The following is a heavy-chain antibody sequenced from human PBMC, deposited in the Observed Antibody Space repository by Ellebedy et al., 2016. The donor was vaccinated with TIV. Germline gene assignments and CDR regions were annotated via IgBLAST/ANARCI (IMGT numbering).Heavy chain of an antibody. CDR1: GVSIRDYY. Sequence: MPSETLSLTCSVSGVSIRDYYWSWIRQPPGQGLEWIGYVYHTGSTNYNPPLRSRVTLAVDTPKNEFSLKLSSVTTADTAIYYCARDGVEDYFDYWGQGLLVTVSS. V-gene: IGHV4-59*01. CDR2: VYHTGST. J-gene: IGHJ4*02. D-gene: IGHD3-10*01. CDR3: ARDGVEDYFDY.